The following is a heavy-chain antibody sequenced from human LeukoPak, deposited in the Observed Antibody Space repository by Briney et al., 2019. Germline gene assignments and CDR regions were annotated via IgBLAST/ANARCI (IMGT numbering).Heavy chain of an antibody. CDR3: ARDDYYDSSGYYYYGMDV. CDR2: IYYSGST. V-gene: IGHV4-59*12. CDR1: GGSISSYY. D-gene: IGHD3-22*01. Sequence: SETLSLTCTVSGGSISSYYWSWIRQPPGKGLEWIGYIYYSGSTNYNPSLKSRVTMSVDTSKNQFSLKLSSVTAADTAVYYCARDDYYDSSGYYYYGMDVWGQGTTVTVSS. J-gene: IGHJ6*02.